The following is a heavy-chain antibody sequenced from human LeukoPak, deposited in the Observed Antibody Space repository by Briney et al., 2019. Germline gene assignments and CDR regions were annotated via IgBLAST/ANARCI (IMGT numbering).Heavy chain of an antibody. CDR2: INHSGST. J-gene: IGHJ6*02. D-gene: IGHD2/OR15-2a*01. Sequence: SETLSLTCAVYGGSFSGYYWSWIRQPPGKGLEWIGEINHSGSTNYNPSLKSRVTISVDTSKNQFSLKLSSVTAADTAVYYCARHSCTTSTCTGFYGMDVWGQGTSVTVSS. CDR1: GGSFSGYY. CDR3: ARHSCTTSTCTGFYGMDV. V-gene: IGHV4-34*01.